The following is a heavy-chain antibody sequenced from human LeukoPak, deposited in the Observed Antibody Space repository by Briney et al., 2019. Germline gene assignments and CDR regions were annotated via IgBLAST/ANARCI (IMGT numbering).Heavy chain of an antibody. V-gene: IGHV3-64D*06. CDR1: GFTFSRYA. D-gene: IGHD6-19*01. Sequence: PGRSLRLSCSASGFTFSRYAMHWVRQAPGKGLEYVSGISSNGGSTYYADSVEGRFTISRDNSKNTLYLQMSSLRTEDTALYYCVKSSGSYSYYYGLDVWGQGTTVTVSS. J-gene: IGHJ6*02. CDR2: ISSNGGST. CDR3: VKSSGSYSYYYGLDV.